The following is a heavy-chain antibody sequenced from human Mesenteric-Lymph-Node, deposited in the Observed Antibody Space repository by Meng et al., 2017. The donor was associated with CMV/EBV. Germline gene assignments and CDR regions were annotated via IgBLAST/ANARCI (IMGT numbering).Heavy chain of an antibody. J-gene: IGHJ3*02. D-gene: IGHD3-10*01. CDR3: ARAIDSYLLRAFNI. V-gene: IGHV3-21*04. CDR2: ISTSGSYI. CDR1: GFSFSSYA. Sequence: GESLKISCAASGFSFSSYAMNWVRQAPGKGLEWVASISTSGSYIYHADSLKGRFTISRDNAANSLYLQMNSLRAEDTAFYHCARAIDSYLLRAFNIWGQGTMVTVSS.